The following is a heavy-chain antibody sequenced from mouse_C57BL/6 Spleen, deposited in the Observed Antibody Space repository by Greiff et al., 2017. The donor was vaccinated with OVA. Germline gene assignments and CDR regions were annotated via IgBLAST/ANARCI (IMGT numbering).Heavy chain of an antibody. D-gene: IGHD1-1*01. V-gene: IGHV1-50*01. CDR3: ARHYGRGDYFDY. Sequence: QVQLQQPGAELVKPGASVKLSCKASGYTFTSYWMQWVKQRPGQGLEWIGEIDPSDSYTNYNQKFKGKATLTVDTSSSTAYMQLSSLTSEDSAVYYCARHYGRGDYFDYWGQGTTLTVSS. CDR1: GYTFTSYW. J-gene: IGHJ2*01. CDR2: IDPSDSYT.